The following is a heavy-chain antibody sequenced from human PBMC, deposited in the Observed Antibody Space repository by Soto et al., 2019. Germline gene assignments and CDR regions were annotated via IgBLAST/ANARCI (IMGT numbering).Heavy chain of an antibody. V-gene: IGHV1-69*13. J-gene: IGHJ3*02. Sequence: SVKVSCKASGGTFSSYAISWVRQAPGQGLEWMGGIIPIFGTANYAQKFQGRVTITADESTSTAYMELSSLRSEDTAVYYCNTYYYDSSGYSPDAFDIWGQGTMVTLSS. CDR1: GGTFSSYA. D-gene: IGHD3-22*01. CDR2: IIPIFGTA. CDR3: NTYYYDSSGYSPDAFDI.